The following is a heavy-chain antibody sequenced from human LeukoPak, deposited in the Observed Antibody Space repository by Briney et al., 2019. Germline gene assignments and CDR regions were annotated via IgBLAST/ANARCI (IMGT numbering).Heavy chain of an antibody. CDR1: GGSISSYY. Sequence: SETLSLTCTVSGGSISSYYWSWIRQPPGKGLEWIGYIYYSGSTNYNPSLKSRVTISVDTSKNQFSLKLNSVTAADTAVYYCARGYYDILTGYYSRDAFDIWGQGTMVTVSS. CDR3: ARGYYDILTGYYSRDAFDI. CDR2: IYYSGST. V-gene: IGHV4-59*08. J-gene: IGHJ3*02. D-gene: IGHD3-9*01.